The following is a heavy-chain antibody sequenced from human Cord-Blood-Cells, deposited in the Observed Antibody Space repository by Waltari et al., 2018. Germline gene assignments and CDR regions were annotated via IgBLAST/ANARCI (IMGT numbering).Heavy chain of an antibody. J-gene: IGHJ5*02. CDR3: ARSHYGSGSYYWFDP. CDR1: GGSISSYY. V-gene: IGHV4-4*07. D-gene: IGHD3-10*01. CDR2: IYTSGST. Sequence: QVQLPESGPGLMKPSETLSLTCTVSGGSISSYYSSWIRQPAGKGLEWIGRIYTSGSTNYNPSLKSRVTMSVDTSKNQFSLKLSSVTAADTAVYYCARSHYGSGSYYWFDPWGQGTLVTVSS.